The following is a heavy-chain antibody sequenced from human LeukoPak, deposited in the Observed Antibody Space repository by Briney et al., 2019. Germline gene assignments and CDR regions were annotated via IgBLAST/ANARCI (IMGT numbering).Heavy chain of an antibody. CDR3: AKDFEGIAVAGAANWFDP. J-gene: IGHJ5*02. CDR2: IRHGESNK. Sequence: GGSLRLSCATSGFVFSKNGMHWVRQAPGKGLEWVAFIRHGESNKYYADSVKGRFTISRDNSKNTLSLQMNSLRAEDTAVYYCAKDFEGIAVAGAANWFDPWGQGTLVTVSS. V-gene: IGHV3-30*02. D-gene: IGHD6-19*01. CDR1: GFVFSKNG.